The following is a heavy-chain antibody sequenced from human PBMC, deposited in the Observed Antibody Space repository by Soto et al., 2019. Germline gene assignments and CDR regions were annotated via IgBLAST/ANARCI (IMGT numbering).Heavy chain of an antibody. J-gene: IGHJ4*02. CDR1: GFTVTSNH. D-gene: IGHD2-21*02. V-gene: IGHV3-53*01. CDR3: TGFGGNSV. Sequence: GGSLRLSCAVSGFTVTSNHVTWVRQSTGKGLECVSVIWNNGRTSYADSVKGRFTISRDNSKNTVYLQMKSLRAEDTAMYYCTGFGGNSVWGQGTLVTVSS. CDR2: IWNNGRT.